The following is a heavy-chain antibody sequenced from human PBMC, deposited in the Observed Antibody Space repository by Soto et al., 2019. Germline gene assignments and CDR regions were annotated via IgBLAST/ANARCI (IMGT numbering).Heavy chain of an antibody. CDR1: GFGFGGKT. Sequence: GGSLRLSCAASGFGFGGKTMYWVRQAPGRGLEWVALIAPDGSQIYYADSVKGRFTISRDNAKNSLYLQMNSLTVEDTGIYYCARQQWLAPHIWGQGTMVTVSS. J-gene: IGHJ3*02. D-gene: IGHD6-19*01. CDR3: ARQQWLAPHI. CDR2: IAPDGSQI. V-gene: IGHV3-30-3*01.